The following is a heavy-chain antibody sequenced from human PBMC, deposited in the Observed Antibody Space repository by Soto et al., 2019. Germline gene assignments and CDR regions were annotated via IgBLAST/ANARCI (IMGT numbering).Heavy chain of an antibody. CDR3: ARDLSYYGSGSLAYFDY. J-gene: IGHJ4*02. V-gene: IGHV3-11*05. D-gene: IGHD3-10*01. Sequence: QVQLVESGGGLVKPGGSLRLSCAASGFTFSDYYMSWIRQAPGKGLEWVSYISSSSSYTNYADSVKGRFTISRDNAKHSLYLQMNSLRAEDTAVYYCARDLSYYGSGSLAYFDYWGQGTLVTVSS. CDR2: ISSSSSYT. CDR1: GFTFSDYY.